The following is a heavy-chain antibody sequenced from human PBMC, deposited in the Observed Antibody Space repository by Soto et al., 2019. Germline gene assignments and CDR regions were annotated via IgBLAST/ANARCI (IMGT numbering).Heavy chain of an antibody. J-gene: IGHJ4*02. Sequence: QVQLKESGPGLVKPSQTLSLTCTVSGGSISNGDYYWNWIRQPPGKVLEWIGSIYYSGNTYYNPSLKSRVTISVDTSKNQFSLKLSSVTAADTAVYYCARKYRDGYDYWGQGTLVTVSS. V-gene: IGHV4-30-4*01. CDR3: ARKYRDGYDY. CDR2: IYYSGNT. D-gene: IGHD6-6*01. CDR1: GGSISNGDYY.